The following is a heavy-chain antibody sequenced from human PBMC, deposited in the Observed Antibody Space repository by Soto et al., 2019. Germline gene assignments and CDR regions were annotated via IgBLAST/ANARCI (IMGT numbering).Heavy chain of an antibody. V-gene: IGHV4-31*03. CDR1: GGSISSGGYY. CDR2: IYYSGST. J-gene: IGHJ4*02. CDR3: ARGGWNYDFDY. Sequence: SETLSLTCTVSGGSISSGGYYWSWIRQHPGKCLEWIGYIYYSGSTYYNPSLKSRVTISVDTSKNQFSLKLSSVTAADTAVYYCARGGWNYDFDYWGQGTLVTVSS. D-gene: IGHD1-7*01.